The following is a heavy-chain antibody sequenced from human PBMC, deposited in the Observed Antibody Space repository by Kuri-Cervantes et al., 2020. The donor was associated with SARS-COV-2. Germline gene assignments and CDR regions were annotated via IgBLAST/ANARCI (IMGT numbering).Heavy chain of an antibody. CDR3: AKYEDYMDV. CDR1: GFTFSSYG. D-gene: IGHD3-3*01. V-gene: IGHV3-30*02. CDR2: IRYDGSNK. Sequence: GESLKISCAASGFTFSSYGMHWVRQAPGKGLEWVAFIRYDGSNKYYADSMKGRFTISRDNSKNTLYLQMNSLRAEDTAVYYCAKYEDYMDVWGKGTTVTVSS. J-gene: IGHJ6*03.